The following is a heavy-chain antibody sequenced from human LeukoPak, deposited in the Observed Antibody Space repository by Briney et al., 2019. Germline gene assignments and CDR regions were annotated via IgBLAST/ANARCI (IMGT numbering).Heavy chain of an antibody. CDR1: GYTFTSYD. Sequence: ASVKVSCKASGYTFTSYDINWVRQATGQGLEWMGWMNPNSGNTGYAQKFQGRVTMTRNTSISTAYMELSSLRSEDTAVYYCARGSQFLEGWGMDVWGQGTTVTVSS. CDR3: ARGSQFLEGWGMDV. D-gene: IGHD3-3*01. J-gene: IGHJ6*02. CDR2: MNPNSGNT. V-gene: IGHV1-8*01.